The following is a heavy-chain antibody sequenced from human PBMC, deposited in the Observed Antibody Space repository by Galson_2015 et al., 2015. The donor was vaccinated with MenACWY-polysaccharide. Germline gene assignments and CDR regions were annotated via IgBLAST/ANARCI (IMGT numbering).Heavy chain of an antibody. CDR2: ISSDGSNK. CDR1: GFTFSNFE. V-gene: IGHV3-30-3*01. D-gene: IGHD5-24*01. Sequence: SLRLSCAASGFTFSNFEMHWVRQAPGKGLEGVADISSDGSNKYYADSVKGRFTISRDNSKDTLYLEMNSLRLEDSAVYYCARNGTGDQGWLQLANTSYYGLDVWGQGTSVTVSS. CDR3: ARNGTGDQGWLQLANTSYYGLDV. J-gene: IGHJ6*02.